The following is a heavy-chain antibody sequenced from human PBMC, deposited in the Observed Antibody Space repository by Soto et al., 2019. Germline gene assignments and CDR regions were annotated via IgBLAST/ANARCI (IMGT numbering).Heavy chain of an antibody. V-gene: IGHV4-59*08. J-gene: IGHJ5*02. CDR3: ARAYDSSGYYYVGRFDP. CDR1: GGSISSYY. Sequence: SETLSLTCTVSGGSISSYYWSWIRQPPGKGLEWIGYIYYSGSTNYNPSLKSRVTISVDTSKNQFSLKLSSVTAADTAVYYCARAYDSSGYYYVGRFDPWGQGTLVTVSS. CDR2: IYYSGST. D-gene: IGHD3-22*01.